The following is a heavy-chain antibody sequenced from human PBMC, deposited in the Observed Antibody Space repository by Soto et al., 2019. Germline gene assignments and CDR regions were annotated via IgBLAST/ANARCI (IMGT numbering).Heavy chain of an antibody. Sequence: SETLSLTCTVSGGSISSYYWSWIRQPPGKGLEWIGYIYYSGSTNYNPSLKSRVTISVDTSKNQFSLKLSSVTAADTAVYYCARHSLEYDYSWGSYRPPYFDYWGQGTLVTVSS. CDR1: GGSISSYY. J-gene: IGHJ4*02. V-gene: IGHV4-59*08. CDR2: IYYSGST. CDR3: ARHSLEYDYSWGSYRPPYFDY. D-gene: IGHD3-16*02.